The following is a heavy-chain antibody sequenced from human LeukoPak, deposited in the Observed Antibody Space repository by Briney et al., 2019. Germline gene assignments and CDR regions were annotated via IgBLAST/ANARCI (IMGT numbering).Heavy chain of an antibody. Sequence: ASVKVSCKASGYTFTSYAMHWVRQAPGQRLEWMGWINAGNGNTKYSQEFQGRVTITRDTSSSTAYMELSSLRSEDMAVYYCARGGVRYNWNLDPWGQGTLVTVSS. D-gene: IGHD1-20*01. J-gene: IGHJ5*02. CDR3: ARGGVRYNWNLDP. CDR1: GYTFTSYA. V-gene: IGHV1-3*03. CDR2: INAGNGNT.